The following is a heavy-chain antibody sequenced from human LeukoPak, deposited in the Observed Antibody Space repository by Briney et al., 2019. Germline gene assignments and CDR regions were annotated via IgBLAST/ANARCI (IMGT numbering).Heavy chain of an antibody. CDR1: GYSISSGYY. D-gene: IGHD5-18*01. CDR3: VVLQQLWLRTVDY. V-gene: IGHV4-38-2*02. Sequence: SETLSLTCSVSGYSISSGYYWGWIRQPPGKGLEWIGSISHSGSTYYNPSLKSRVTISVDTSKNQFSLNLSSVTAADTAVYYCVVLQQLWLRTVDYWGQGTLVTVSS. J-gene: IGHJ4*02. CDR2: ISHSGST.